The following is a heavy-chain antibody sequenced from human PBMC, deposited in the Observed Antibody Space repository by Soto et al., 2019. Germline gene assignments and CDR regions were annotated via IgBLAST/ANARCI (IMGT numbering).Heavy chain of an antibody. Sequence: ASVKVSCKASGYTFTSYGIGWVRQAPGQGLEWMGWINGYNGDTNYAQKLQGRVTVTTDTSTSTAYMELRSLTSDDTAIYYCARDKDRVSARPVPHFDYRCQGPMVTVYS. CDR1: GYTFTSYG. CDR3: ARDKDRVSARPVPHFDY. J-gene: IGHJ4*01. V-gene: IGHV1-18*04. D-gene: IGHD2-21*02. CDR2: INGYNGDT.